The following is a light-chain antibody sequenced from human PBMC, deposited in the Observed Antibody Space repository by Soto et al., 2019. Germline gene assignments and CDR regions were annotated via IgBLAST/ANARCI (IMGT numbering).Light chain of an antibody. CDR3: CSYAGSNTWV. J-gene: IGLJ3*02. CDR1: SSDVGGYNY. Sequence: QSALTQPRLVSGSPGQSVTISCNGASSDVGGYNYVSWHQQHPGKAPKLIIFAVTQRPSGVPDRFSGSKSGNTASLTISGLQADDEADYYCCSYAGSNTWVFGGGTKLTVL. CDR2: AVT. V-gene: IGLV2-11*02.